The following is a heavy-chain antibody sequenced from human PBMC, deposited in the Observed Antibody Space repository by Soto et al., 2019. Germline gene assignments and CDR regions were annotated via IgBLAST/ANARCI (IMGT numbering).Heavy chain of an antibody. D-gene: IGHD2-21*01. CDR1: GFTFSSYA. J-gene: IGHJ4*02. CDR2: ISGSGGST. V-gene: IGHV3-23*01. Sequence: GSLRLSCAASGFTFSSYAMSWVRQAPGKGLEWVSAISGSGGSTYYADSVKGRFTISRDNSKNTLYLQMNSLRAEDTAVYYCAKVVCGGDCATPHDDDWGQGTLVTVSS. CDR3: AKVVCGGDCATPHDDD.